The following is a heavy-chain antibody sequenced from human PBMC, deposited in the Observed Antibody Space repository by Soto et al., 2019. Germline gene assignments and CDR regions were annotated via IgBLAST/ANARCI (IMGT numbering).Heavy chain of an antibody. J-gene: IGHJ4*02. D-gene: IGHD6-13*01. V-gene: IGHV1-69*08. CDR3: ARDSSSSCYYFDY. CDR2: IIPILGIA. CDR1: GGTFSSYT. Sequence: QVQLVQSGAEVKKPGSSVKVSCKASGGTFSSYTISWVRQAPGQGLEWMGRIIPILGIANYAQKFQGRVTITADKSTSTAYMELSSLRSDDTAVYYFARDSSSSCYYFDYWGQGTLVTVFS.